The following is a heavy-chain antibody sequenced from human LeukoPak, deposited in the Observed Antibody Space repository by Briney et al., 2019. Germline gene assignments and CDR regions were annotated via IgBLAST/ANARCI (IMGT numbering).Heavy chain of an antibody. CDR1: GFTFSDYY. D-gene: IGHD3-10*01. CDR3: ARSLWFGEFHYFDY. V-gene: IGHV3-11*04. CDR2: ISSSGSTI. J-gene: IGHJ4*02. Sequence: GGSLRLSCAASGFTFSDYYMSWIRQAPGKGLEWVSYISSSGSTIYYADSVKGRFTISRDNAKNSLYLQMNSLRAEDTAVYYCARSLWFGEFHYFDYWGQGTLVTVSS.